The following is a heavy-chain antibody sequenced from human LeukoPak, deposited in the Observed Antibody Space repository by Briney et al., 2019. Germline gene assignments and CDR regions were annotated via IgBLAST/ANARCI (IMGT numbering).Heavy chain of an antibody. J-gene: IGHJ6*03. CDR2: IIPIFGTA. D-gene: IGHD6-19*01. V-gene: IGHV1-69*05. Sequence: SSVKVSCKASGGTFSSYAISWVRQAPGQGLEWMGGIIPIFGTANYAQKLQGRVTMTTDTSTSTAYMELSSLRSEDTAVYYCARGSSGWYHYYYMDVWGKGTTVTVSS. CDR1: GGTFSSYA. CDR3: ARGSSGWYHYYYMDV.